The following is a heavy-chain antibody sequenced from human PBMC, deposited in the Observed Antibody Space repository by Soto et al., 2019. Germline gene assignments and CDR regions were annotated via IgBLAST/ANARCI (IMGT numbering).Heavy chain of an antibody. CDR2: INHSGST. J-gene: IGHJ6*03. Sequence: SETLSLTCAVYGGSFSGYYWSWIRQPPGKGLEWIGEINHSGSTNYNPSLKSRVTISVDTSKNQFSLKLSSVTAADTAVYYCARSSWGYYYYMDVWGKGTTVTVSS. CDR3: ARSSWGYYYYMDV. V-gene: IGHV4-34*01. CDR1: GGSFSGYY. D-gene: IGHD3-16*01.